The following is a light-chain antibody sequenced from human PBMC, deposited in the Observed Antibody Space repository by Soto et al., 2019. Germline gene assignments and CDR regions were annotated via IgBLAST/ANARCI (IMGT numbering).Light chain of an antibody. V-gene: IGKV1-39*01. J-gene: IGKJ1*01. CDR1: QTIDNY. Sequence: IQMTQSPSSLSASVGDRVNITCRASQTIDNYFNWYQQQPGQAPKLLVYAASTLHSGVPSRFSGSGSGTDFTLTITNLQPEDCAIYYCHQTYTVLWTFGQGTRVEIK. CDR3: HQTYTVLWT. CDR2: AAS.